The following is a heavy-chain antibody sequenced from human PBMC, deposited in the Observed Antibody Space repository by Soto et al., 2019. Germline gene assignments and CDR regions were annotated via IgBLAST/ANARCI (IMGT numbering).Heavy chain of an antibody. CDR1: GFTFSSYW. D-gene: IGHD6-13*01. CDR3: ARPREAAADPLGDY. J-gene: IGHJ4*02. V-gene: IGHV3-7*03. Sequence: EVQLVESGGGLVQPGGSLRLSCAASGFTFSSYWMSWVRQAPGKGLEWVANIKQDGSEKYYVDSVKGRFTISRDNAKNSLYLQMNSLRAEDTAVYYCARPREAAADPLGDYWGQGTLVTVSS. CDR2: IKQDGSEK.